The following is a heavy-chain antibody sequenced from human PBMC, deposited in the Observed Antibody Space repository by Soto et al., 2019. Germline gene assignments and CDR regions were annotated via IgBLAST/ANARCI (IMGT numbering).Heavy chain of an antibody. CDR2: IYYSGST. CDR1: GGSISSSSYY. D-gene: IGHD6-6*01. J-gene: IGHJ4*02. V-gene: IGHV4-39*01. CDR3: ARGSSSSIDF. Sequence: QLQLQESGPGLVKPSETLSLTCTVSGGSISSSSYYWGWIRQPPGKGLEWIGSIYYSGSTYYNPSLKSRVTISVDTSKNQFSLKLSSVTAADTAVFYCARGSSSSIDFWGQGTLVTVSS.